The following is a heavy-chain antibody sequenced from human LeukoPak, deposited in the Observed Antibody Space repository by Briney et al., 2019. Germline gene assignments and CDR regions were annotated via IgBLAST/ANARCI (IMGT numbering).Heavy chain of an antibody. CDR2: ISAYNGNT. CDR1: GYTFTSYG. V-gene: IGHV1-18*01. CDR3: ARQGYGGHSQGAADY. J-gene: IGHJ4*02. Sequence: ASVRVSCKASGYTFTSYGFSWVRQAPGQGLELMGWISAYNGNTNYIQKFQGRVTMTTDTSTSTAYMELRSLRSDDTAVYYCARQGYGGHSQGAADYWGQGTLVTVSS. D-gene: IGHD4-23*01.